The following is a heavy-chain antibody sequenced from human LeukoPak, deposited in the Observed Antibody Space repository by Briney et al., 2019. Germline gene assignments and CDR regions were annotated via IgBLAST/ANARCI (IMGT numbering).Heavy chain of an antibody. Sequence: KASETLSLTCAVSFYSISSGYFWGRIRQPPGKGLEWIGSIYHSGTTYYNPSLKSRVTISGDTPRNQFSLKLSAGTAAERAVYYCARTPNDGDYGAAFDYWGQGALVTVSP. CDR3: ARTPNDGDYGAAFDY. D-gene: IGHD4-17*01. V-gene: IGHV4-38-2*01. CDR2: IYHSGTT. J-gene: IGHJ4*02. CDR1: FYSISSGYF.